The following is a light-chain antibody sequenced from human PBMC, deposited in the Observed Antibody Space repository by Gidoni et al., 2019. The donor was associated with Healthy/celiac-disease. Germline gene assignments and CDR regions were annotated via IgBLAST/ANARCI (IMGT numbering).Light chain of an antibody. CDR1: QSVSSN. CDR3: QQYNNWPPCT. J-gene: IGKJ4*01. CDR2: GAS. V-gene: IGKV3-15*01. Sequence: EIVMTQSPATLSVSPGERATLSCRASQSVSSNLAWYQQKPGQAPRLLIYGASTRATGIPARFSGSGSGTEFTLTISSLQSEDFAVYYCQQYNNWPPCTFGGXTKVEIK.